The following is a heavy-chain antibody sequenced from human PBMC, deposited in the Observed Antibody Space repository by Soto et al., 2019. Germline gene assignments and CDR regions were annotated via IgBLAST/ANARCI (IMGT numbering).Heavy chain of an antibody. CDR1: GFTFSSYE. D-gene: IGHD6-19*01. Sequence: EVQLVESGGGLVQPGGSLRLSCAASGFTFSSYEMNWVRQAPGKGLEWVSYISSSGSTIYYADSVKGRFTISRDNAKNSLYLQMNSLRAEDTAVYYCARFIRIAVAEYYFDYWGQGTLVTVSS. CDR3: ARFIRIAVAEYYFDY. J-gene: IGHJ4*02. V-gene: IGHV3-48*03. CDR2: ISSSGSTI.